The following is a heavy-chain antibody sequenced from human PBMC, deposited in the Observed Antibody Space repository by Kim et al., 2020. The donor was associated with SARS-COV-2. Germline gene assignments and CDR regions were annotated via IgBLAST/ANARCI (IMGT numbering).Heavy chain of an antibody. D-gene: IGHD3-22*01. J-gene: IGHJ4*01. Sequence: SVKVSCKTSGGTFSSFAISWVRQAPGQGLEWMGGIIPIFGTANHAQKFQGRVTITADESTSTAYMELSSLRSEDTAMYYCARDNNRYYDSSGYKPFYFD. V-gene: IGHV1-69*13. CDR2: IIPIFGTA. CDR1: GGTFSSFA. CDR3: ARDNNRYYDSSGYKPFYFD.